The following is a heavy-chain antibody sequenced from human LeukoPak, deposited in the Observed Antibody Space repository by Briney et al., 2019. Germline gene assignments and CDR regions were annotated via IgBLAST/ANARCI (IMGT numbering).Heavy chain of an antibody. J-gene: IGHJ4*02. V-gene: IGHV4-4*08. D-gene: IGHD3-10*01. CDR2: IYYSGST. Sequence: SETLSLTCTVSGGSLNTHYWNWIRQPPGKGLEWIGYIYYSGSTNYNPSLKSRVTISVDTSKNEFSLKLNSVTAADTAVYYCARDQGVVLLRDWGQGTLVTVSS. CDR1: GGSLNTHY. CDR3: ARDQGVVLLRD.